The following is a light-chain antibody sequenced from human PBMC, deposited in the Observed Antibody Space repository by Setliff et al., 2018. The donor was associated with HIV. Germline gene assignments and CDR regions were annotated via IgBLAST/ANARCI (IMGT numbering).Light chain of an antibody. Sequence: QSALTQPRSVSGSPGQSVTISCTGTSRDVGGYNYVSWYHQHPGKAPKLMIYDVSQRPSGVPDRFSGSKSGNTASLTISGLQAEDEADYYCCSYAGSFYVFGTGTK. CDR3: CSYAGSFYV. CDR1: SRDVGGYNY. V-gene: IGLV2-11*01. J-gene: IGLJ1*01. CDR2: DVS.